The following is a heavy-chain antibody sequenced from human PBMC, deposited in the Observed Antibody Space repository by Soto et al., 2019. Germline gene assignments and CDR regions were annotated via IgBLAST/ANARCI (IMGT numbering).Heavy chain of an antibody. D-gene: IGHD1-1*01. CDR2: IIPIFGIA. V-gene: IGHV1-69*13. Sequence: GPPVKVSCKASGGTFSRYSITWVRQAPGHGLEWIGRIIPIFGIASYAQKFQGRVTITADESTSTAYMELSSLRSDDTAVYYCARDQSWHDLVWWFDPWGQGTLVTVSS. J-gene: IGHJ5*02. CDR1: GGTFSRYS. CDR3: ARDQSWHDLVWWFDP.